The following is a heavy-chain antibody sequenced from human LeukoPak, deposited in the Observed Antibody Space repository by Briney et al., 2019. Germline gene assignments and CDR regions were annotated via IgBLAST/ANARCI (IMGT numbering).Heavy chain of an antibody. CDR1: GGSISSGSYY. D-gene: IGHD6-13*01. CDR2: IYTSGST. J-gene: IGHJ5*02. Sequence: SETLSLTCTVSGGSISSGSYYWSWIRQPAGKGLEWIGRIYTSGSTNYNPSLKSRVTISVDTSKNQFSLKLSSVTAADTALYYCASCSSWRELSFDPWGQGTLVTVSS. CDR3: ASCSSWRELSFDP. V-gene: IGHV4-61*02.